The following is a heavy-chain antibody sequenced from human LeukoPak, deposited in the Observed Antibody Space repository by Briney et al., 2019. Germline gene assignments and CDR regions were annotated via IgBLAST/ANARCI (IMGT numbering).Heavy chain of an antibody. CDR1: GFTVSQNY. Sequence: GGSLRLSCAASGFTVSQNYMSWVRQAPGKGLEWVSAISGSGGRTYYADSVQGRFTISRDNSKNTLYLQMNSLRVEDTAVYYCAKELYCSSSSCYGFDYWGQGTLVTVSS. CDR3: AKELYCSSSSCYGFDY. J-gene: IGHJ4*02. V-gene: IGHV3-23*01. D-gene: IGHD2-2*01. CDR2: ISGSGGRT.